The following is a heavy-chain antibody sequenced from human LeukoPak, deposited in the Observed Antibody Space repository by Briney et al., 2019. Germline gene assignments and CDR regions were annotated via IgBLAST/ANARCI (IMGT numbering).Heavy chain of an antibody. Sequence: ASVKVSCKASGYTFTGYYMHWVRQAPGQGLEWMGWINPNSGGTNYAQKFQGWVTIARDTSISTAYMELSRLRSEDTAVYYCAREYSSDAFDIWGQGTMVTVSS. V-gene: IGHV1-2*04. CDR1: GYTFTGYY. D-gene: IGHD6-13*01. CDR3: AREYSSDAFDI. J-gene: IGHJ3*02. CDR2: INPNSGGT.